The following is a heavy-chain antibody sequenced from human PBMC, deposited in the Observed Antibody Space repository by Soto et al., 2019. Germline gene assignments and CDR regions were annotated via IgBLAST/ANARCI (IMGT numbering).Heavy chain of an antibody. CDR1: GYTFSGYY. Sequence: ASVKVSCKASGYTFSGYYMHWVRQAPGQGLEWMGWINPNTGGTNYAQKFQGRVTMTREMSISTAYMELSSLRSDDTAVYYCGRELGYSYYYYYAMDVRGQGTTVTVSS. V-gene: IGHV1-2*02. J-gene: IGHJ6*02. D-gene: IGHD2-21*01. CDR3: GRELGYSYYYYYAMDV. CDR2: INPNTGGT.